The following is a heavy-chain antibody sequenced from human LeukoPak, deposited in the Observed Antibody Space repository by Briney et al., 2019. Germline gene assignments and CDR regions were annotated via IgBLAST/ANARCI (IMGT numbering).Heavy chain of an antibody. CDR2: IYYSGST. Sequence: SETLSLTCIVSGGSVSSGSYYWSWIRQPPGKGLEWIGSIYYSGSTYYNPSLKSRVTISVDTSKNQFSLKLSSVTAADTAVYYCARGASYYYDSSGYYYFDYWGQGTLVTVSS. J-gene: IGHJ4*02. D-gene: IGHD3-22*01. CDR1: GGSVSSGSYY. CDR3: ARGASYYYDSSGYYYFDY. V-gene: IGHV4-39*01.